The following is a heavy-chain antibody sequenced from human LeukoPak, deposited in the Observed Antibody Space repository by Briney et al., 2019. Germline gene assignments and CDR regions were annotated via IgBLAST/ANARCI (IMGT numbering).Heavy chain of an antibody. V-gene: IGHV1-3*01. CDR1: GYTFTSYA. J-gene: IGHJ4*02. D-gene: IGHD4-17*01. CDR2: INAGNGNT. CDR3: ATALPIDHTVTPVY. Sequence: ASVKVSCKASGYTFTSYAMHWVRQAPGQRLEWMGWINAGNGNTSYAQKLQGRVTMTTDTSTSTAYMELRSLRSDDTAVYYCATALPIDHTVTPVYWGQGTLVTVSS.